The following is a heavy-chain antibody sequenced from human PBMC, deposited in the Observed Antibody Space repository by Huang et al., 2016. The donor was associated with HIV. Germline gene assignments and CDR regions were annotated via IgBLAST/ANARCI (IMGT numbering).Heavy chain of an antibody. V-gene: IGHV3-30*18. D-gene: IGHD2-15*01. Sequence: QVQLVESGGGVVQLGRSLRLSCVAPGFTFNNFGMHGVRQAPGKGLEWVAVISYDGSSGRYSESVKGRFTISRDNPMDTLYLQMNSLRPDDTAVYYCAKESRWYSDLDNWGQGTLVTVSS. J-gene: IGHJ4*02. CDR2: ISYDGSSG. CDR3: AKESRWYSDLDN. CDR1: GFTFNNFG.